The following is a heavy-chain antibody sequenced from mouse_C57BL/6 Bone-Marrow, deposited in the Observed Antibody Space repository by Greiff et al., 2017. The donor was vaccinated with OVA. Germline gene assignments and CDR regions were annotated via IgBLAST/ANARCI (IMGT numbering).Heavy chain of an antibody. Sequence: QVQLQQPGAELVKPGASVKLSCKASGYTFTSYWMHWVKQRPGPGLEWIGMIHPNSGSTNYNEKLKSKATLTVDKSSSTAYMQLSSLTSEDSAVYYCARLPGSYAMDYWGQGTSVTVSS. CDR1: GYTFTSYW. V-gene: IGHV1-64*01. J-gene: IGHJ4*01. CDR2: IHPNSGST. CDR3: ARLPGSYAMDY.